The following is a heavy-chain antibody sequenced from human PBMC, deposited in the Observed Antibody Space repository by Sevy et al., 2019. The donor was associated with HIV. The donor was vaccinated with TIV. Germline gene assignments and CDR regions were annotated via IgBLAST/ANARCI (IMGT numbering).Heavy chain of an antibody. Sequence: GGSLRLACAASAFTFSNVWMSWVRQVPGKGLEWVGRIKSKTDGGTTVYTAPVKGRFTISRDDSTNTLYLQMNSLETEDTAVYYSTIDPVHFLWGQGTLVTVSS. V-gene: IGHV3-15*01. CDR3: TIDPVHFL. CDR2: IKSKTDGGTT. CDR1: AFTFSNVW. J-gene: IGHJ4*01. D-gene: IGHD3-9*01.